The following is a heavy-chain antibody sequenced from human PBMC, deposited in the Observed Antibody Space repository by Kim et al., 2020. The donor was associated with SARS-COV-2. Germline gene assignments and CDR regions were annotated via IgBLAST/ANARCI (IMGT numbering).Heavy chain of an antibody. V-gene: IGHV4-61*01. D-gene: IGHD3-10*01. Sequence: SETLSLTCTVSGGSVSSGSYYWSWIRQPPGKGLEWIGYIYYSGSTNYNPSLKSRVTISVDTSKNQFSLKLSSVTAADTAVYYCAMGERGPFGETSDPYYYGMDVWGQGTTVTVSS. CDR3: AMGERGPFGETSDPYYYGMDV. CDR2: IYYSGST. J-gene: IGHJ6*02. CDR1: GGSVSSGSYY.